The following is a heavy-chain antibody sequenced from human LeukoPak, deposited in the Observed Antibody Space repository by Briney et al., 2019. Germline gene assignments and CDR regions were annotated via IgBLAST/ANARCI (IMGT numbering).Heavy chain of an antibody. J-gene: IGHJ6*03. CDR1: GFTFSSYG. V-gene: IGHV3-30*02. CDR2: IRYDGSNK. D-gene: IGHD3-3*01. Sequence: GGSLRPSCAASGFTFSSYGMHWVRQAPGKGLEWVAFIRYDGSNKYYADSVKGRFTISRDNSKNTLYLQMNSLRAEDTAVYYCANINDFWSGYYLAYYYMDVWGKGTTVTVSS. CDR3: ANINDFWSGYYLAYYYMDV.